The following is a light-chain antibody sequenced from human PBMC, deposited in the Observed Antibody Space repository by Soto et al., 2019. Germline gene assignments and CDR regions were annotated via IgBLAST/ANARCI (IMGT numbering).Light chain of an antibody. CDR1: QTVTSNY. J-gene: IGKJ1*01. Sequence: EIVLTQSPGTLSSPPGERATLSCRASQTVTSNYLAWYQQKPGQAPRLLFFGASIRATGLPDRFSGGGSGTDFTLTISRLEPEDFAVYYCQQYGSSPGTLGQGTKADIK. V-gene: IGKV3-20*01. CDR3: QQYGSSPGT. CDR2: GAS.